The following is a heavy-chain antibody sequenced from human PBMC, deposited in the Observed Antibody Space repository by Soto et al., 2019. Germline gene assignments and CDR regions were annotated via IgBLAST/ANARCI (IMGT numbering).Heavy chain of an antibody. J-gene: IGHJ5*02. D-gene: IGHD6-13*01. Sequence: PGGSLRLSCAASGFTFSDYYMSWIRQAPGKGLEWVSYISSSGSTIYYADSVKGRFTISRDNAKNSLYLQMNSLRAEDTAVYYCAREDGSSWYDPRPNWFDPWGQGTLVTVSS. CDR2: ISSSGSTI. CDR3: AREDGSSWYDPRPNWFDP. V-gene: IGHV3-11*01. CDR1: GFTFSDYY.